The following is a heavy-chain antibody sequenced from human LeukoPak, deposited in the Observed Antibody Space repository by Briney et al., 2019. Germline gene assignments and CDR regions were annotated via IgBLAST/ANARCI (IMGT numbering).Heavy chain of an antibody. V-gene: IGHV1-46*01. D-gene: IGHD2-15*01. Sequence: GASVTVSFTASGYTFTSYYMHWVRQAPGQGLEWMGIINPSGGSTSYAQKFQGRVTMTRDTSTSTVYMELSSLRSEDTAVYYCARDPSSGGDWYFDLWGRGTLVTVSS. CDR2: INPSGGST. CDR1: GYTFTSYY. J-gene: IGHJ2*01. CDR3: ARDPSSGGDWYFDL.